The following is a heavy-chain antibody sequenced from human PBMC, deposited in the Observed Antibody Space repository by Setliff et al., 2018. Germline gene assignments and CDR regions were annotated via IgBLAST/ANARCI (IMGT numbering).Heavy chain of an antibody. CDR2: VYDSGTT. CDR3: ASCRFQVPYNY. CDR1: GGSISSISYY. Sequence: SETLSLTCTVPGGSISSISYYWGWIRQPPGKGLEWIGTVYDSGTTYYNPSLKSRVTISVDTSKNQFSLKLNSVTAADTGVYYCASCRFQVPYNYWGQGTLVTVSS. J-gene: IGHJ4*02. D-gene: IGHD2-2*02. V-gene: IGHV4-39*01.